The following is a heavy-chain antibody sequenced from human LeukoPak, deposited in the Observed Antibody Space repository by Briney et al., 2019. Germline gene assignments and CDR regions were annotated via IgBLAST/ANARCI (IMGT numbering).Heavy chain of an antibody. J-gene: IGHJ4*02. CDR2: IYYSGST. Sequence: PSETLSLTCTVSGGSISSGDYYWSWIRQPPGKGLEWIGYIYYSGSTYYNPSLKSRVTISVDTSKNQFPLKLSSVTAADTAVYYCARAFLTYYYDSSGYYYFDYWGQGTLVTVSS. V-gene: IGHV4-30-4*01. D-gene: IGHD3-22*01. CDR3: ARAFLTYYYDSSGYYYFDY. CDR1: GGSISSGDYY.